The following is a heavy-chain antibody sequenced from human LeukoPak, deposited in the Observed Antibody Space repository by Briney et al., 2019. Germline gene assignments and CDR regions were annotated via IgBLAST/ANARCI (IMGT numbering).Heavy chain of an antibody. CDR2: IIPIFGTA. CDR1: GGTFSSYA. Sequence: ASVKVSCKASGGTFSSYAISWVRQAPGQGLEWMGGIIPIFGTANYAQKFQGRVTITADESTSTVHMELSGLRSEDTAVYYCARDQEAFDYWGQGTLVTVSS. V-gene: IGHV1-69*13. J-gene: IGHJ4*02. CDR3: ARDQEAFDY.